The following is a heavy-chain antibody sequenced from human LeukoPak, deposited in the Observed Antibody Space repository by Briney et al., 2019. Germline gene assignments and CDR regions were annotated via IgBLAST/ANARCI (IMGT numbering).Heavy chain of an antibody. CDR2: IWYDGSNK. CDR1: GFTFSSYG. Sequence: GGSLRLSCAASGFTFSSYGMHWVRQAPGKGLEWVAVIWYDGSNKYYADSVKGRFTISRDNSKNTLYLQMNSLRAEDTAVYYCARDMMPMVRGVSSDYWGQGTLVTVSS. D-gene: IGHD3-10*01. CDR3: ARDMMPMVRGVSSDY. J-gene: IGHJ4*02. V-gene: IGHV3-33*01.